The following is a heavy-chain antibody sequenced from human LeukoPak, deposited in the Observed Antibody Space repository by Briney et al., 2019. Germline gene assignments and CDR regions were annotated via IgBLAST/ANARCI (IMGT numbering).Heavy chain of an antibody. CDR1: GGSFSGYY. V-gene: IGHV4-34*01. CDR2: INHSGST. CDR3: ARDPPAGTSPY. Sequence: SETLSLTCAVYGGSFSGYYWSGIRQPPGKGLEWIGEINHSGSTNYNPSLKSRVTISVDTSKNQFSLKLSSVTAADTAVYYCARDPPAGTSPYWGQGTLVTVSS. D-gene: IGHD1-7*01. J-gene: IGHJ4*02.